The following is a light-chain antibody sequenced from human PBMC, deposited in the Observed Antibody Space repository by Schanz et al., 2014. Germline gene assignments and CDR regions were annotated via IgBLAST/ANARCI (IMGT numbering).Light chain of an antibody. CDR3: QQYNSYPYT. J-gene: IGKJ2*01. V-gene: IGKV1-5*01. Sequence: DIEMTQSPSTLSASIGDRVTITCRATQSIGSWLAWYQQKPGKAPKMLIFDASSLESGVPSRFSGSGSGTEFTLTISSLQPDDFATYYCQQYNSYPYTFGQGTKLEIK. CDR2: DAS. CDR1: QSIGSW.